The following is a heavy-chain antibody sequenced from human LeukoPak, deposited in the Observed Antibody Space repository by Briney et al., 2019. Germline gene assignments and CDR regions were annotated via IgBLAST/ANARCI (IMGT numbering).Heavy chain of an antibody. Sequence: SETLSLTCAVSGGSISSSNWWSWVRQPPGKGLEWIGEIYHSGSTNYNPSLKSRVTISVDTSKNQFSLKLSSVTAADTAVYYCARRRGYCSGGSCGNWFDPWGQGTLVTVSS. V-gene: IGHV4-4*02. CDR3: ARRRGYCSGGSCGNWFDP. CDR1: GGSISSSNW. CDR2: IYHSGST. D-gene: IGHD2-15*01. J-gene: IGHJ5*02.